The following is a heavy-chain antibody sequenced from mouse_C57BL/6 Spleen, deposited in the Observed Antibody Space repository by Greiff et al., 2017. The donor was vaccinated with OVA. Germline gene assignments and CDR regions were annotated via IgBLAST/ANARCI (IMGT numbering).Heavy chain of an antibody. D-gene: IGHD2-1*01. J-gene: IGHJ4*01. CDR3: ARDIYYGNLYYAMDY. CDR1: GFTFSDYY. CDR2: INYDGSST. Sequence: EVMLVESEGGLVQPGSSMKLSCTASGFTFSDYYMAWVRQVPEKGLEWVANINYDGSSTYYLDSLKSRFIISRDNAKNILYLQMSSLKSEDTATYYCARDIYYGNLYYAMDYWGQGTSVTVSS. V-gene: IGHV5-16*01.